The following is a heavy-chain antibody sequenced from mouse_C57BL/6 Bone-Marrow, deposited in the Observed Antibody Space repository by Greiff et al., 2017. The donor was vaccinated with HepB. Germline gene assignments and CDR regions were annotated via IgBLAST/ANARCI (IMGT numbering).Heavy chain of an antibody. Sequence: QVQLKESGAELVRPGTSVKVSCKASGYAFTNYLIEWVKQRPGQGLEWIGVINPGSGGTNYNEKFKGKATLTADKSSSTAYMQLSSLTSEDSAVYFCARSVYYYGSSRYWYFDVWGTGTTVTVSS. V-gene: IGHV1-54*01. CDR3: ARSVYYYGSSRYWYFDV. CDR1: GYAFTNYL. J-gene: IGHJ1*03. D-gene: IGHD1-1*01. CDR2: INPGSGGT.